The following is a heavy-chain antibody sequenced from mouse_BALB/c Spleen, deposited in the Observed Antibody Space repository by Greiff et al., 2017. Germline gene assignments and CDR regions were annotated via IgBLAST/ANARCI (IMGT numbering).Heavy chain of an antibody. D-gene: IGHD1-2*01. CDR3: ARDDYYGYDAMDY. J-gene: IGHJ4*01. CDR1: GFTFSDFY. V-gene: IGHV7-1*02. Sequence: EVKLVESGGGLVQPGGSLRLSCATSGFTFSDFYMEWVRQPPGTRLEWIAESRNKANDYTTEYSASVKGRFIVSRDTSQSILYLQMNALRAEDTAIYYCARDDYYGYDAMDYWGQGTSVTVSS. CDR2: SRNKANDYTT.